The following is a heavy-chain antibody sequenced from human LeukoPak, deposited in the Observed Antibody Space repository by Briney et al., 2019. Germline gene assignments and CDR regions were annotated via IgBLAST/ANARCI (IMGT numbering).Heavy chain of an antibody. Sequence: GGSLRLSCAASGFTFSGSAMHWVRQASGKGLEWVGRIRSKANSYATAYAASVKGGFTISRDDSKNTAYLRMNSLKTEDTAVYYCTRQEPYYYDSSGYYYFDYWGQGTLATVSS. CDR1: GFTFSGSA. CDR2: IRSKANSYAT. V-gene: IGHV3-73*01. CDR3: TRQEPYYYDSSGYYYFDY. D-gene: IGHD3-22*01. J-gene: IGHJ4*02.